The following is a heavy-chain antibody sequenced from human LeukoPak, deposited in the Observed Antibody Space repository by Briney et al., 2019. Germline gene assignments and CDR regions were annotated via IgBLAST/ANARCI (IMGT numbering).Heavy chain of an antibody. Sequence: ASVKVSCKASGYTFTSYDINWVRQATGHGLEWMGWMNPNSGNTGYAQKFQGRVTMTRNTSISTAYMELSSLRSEDTAVYYCARGPTSIAVAANFDYWGQGTLVTVSS. V-gene: IGHV1-8*01. CDR1: GYTFTSYD. CDR2: MNPNSGNT. D-gene: IGHD6-19*01. CDR3: ARGPTSIAVAANFDY. J-gene: IGHJ4*02.